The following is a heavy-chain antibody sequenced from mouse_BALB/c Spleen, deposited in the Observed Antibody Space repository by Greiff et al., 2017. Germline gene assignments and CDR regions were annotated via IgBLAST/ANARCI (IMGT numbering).Heavy chain of an antibody. J-gene: IGHJ4*01. CDR2: IRLKSNNYAT. V-gene: IGHV6-6*02. Sequence: DVKLQESGGGLVQPGGSMKLSCVASGFTFSNYWMNWVRQSPEKGLEWVAEIRLKSNNYATHYAESVKGRFTISRDDSKSSVYLQMNNLRAADTGIYYCTLTGRDYYAMDYWGQGTSVTVSS. CDR3: TLTGRDYYAMDY. D-gene: IGHD4-1*01. CDR1: GFTFSNYW.